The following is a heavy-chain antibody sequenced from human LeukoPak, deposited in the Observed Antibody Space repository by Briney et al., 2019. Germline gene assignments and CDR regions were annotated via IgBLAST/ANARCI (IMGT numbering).Heavy chain of an antibody. Sequence: ASVKVSCKASGYTFTGYYIYWLRQAPGQGLKWMGWVYPNNGGTNYAQDFQGRVTMTRDTSISTAYMELSRLRSDDTAVYYCARGGSCSGGSCSFPRFDYWGQGTLVTVSS. J-gene: IGHJ4*02. V-gene: IGHV1-2*02. CDR2: VYPNNGGT. D-gene: IGHD2-15*01. CDR3: ARGGSCSGGSCSFPRFDY. CDR1: GYTFTGYY.